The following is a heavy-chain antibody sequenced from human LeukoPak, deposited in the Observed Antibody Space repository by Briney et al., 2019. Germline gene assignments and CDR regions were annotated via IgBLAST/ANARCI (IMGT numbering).Heavy chain of an antibody. V-gene: IGHV3-33*01. Sequence: GSLRLTCAASGFTLSSYGIHWFRQAPGKGLEGVTVIWSDGINKYYADSVKGRFTLSRDKSKNTLYLQMNSLRAEDTAVYYCTGGHHGLEYWGQGTLVTVSS. CDR1: GFTLSSYG. J-gene: IGHJ4*02. D-gene: IGHD1-14*01. CDR2: IWSDGINK. CDR3: TGGHHGLEY.